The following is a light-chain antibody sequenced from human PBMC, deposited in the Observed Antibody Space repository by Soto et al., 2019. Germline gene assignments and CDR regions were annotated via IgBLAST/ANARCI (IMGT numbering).Light chain of an antibody. V-gene: IGLV8-61*01. CDR3: ALFMGSGISV. Sequence: QTVVTQEPSFSVSPGGTVTLTCALSSGSVSTSSYPSWCQQTPGQAPRTLIYNTNTRSSGVPDRFSGSILGNKAALTITGAQADDESDYYCALFMGSGISVFGTGTKHTVL. CDR1: SGSVSTSSY. CDR2: NTN. J-gene: IGLJ1*01.